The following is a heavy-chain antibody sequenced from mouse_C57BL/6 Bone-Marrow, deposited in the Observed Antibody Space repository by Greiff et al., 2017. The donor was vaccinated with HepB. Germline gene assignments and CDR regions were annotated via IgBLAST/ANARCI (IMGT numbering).Heavy chain of an antibody. CDR1: GFSFNTYA. Sequence: EVMLVESGGGLVQPKGSLKLSCAASGFSFNTYAMNWVRQAPGKGLEWVARIRSKSNNYATYYADSVKDRFTISRDDSESMLYLQMNNLKTEDTAMYYCVRRSGYYWYFDVWGTGTTVTVSS. V-gene: IGHV10-1*01. CDR2: IRSKSNNYAT. J-gene: IGHJ1*03. CDR3: VRRSGYYWYFDV. D-gene: IGHD2-2*01.